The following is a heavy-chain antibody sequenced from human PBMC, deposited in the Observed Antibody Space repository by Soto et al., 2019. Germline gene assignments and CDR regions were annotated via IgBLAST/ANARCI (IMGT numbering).Heavy chain of an antibody. D-gene: IGHD2-8*01. CDR2: IYYDGSNR. CDR3: ARAFCTNGVCYYFFDY. CDR1: GFTFGTYA. V-gene: IGHV3-33*01. J-gene: IGHJ4*01. Sequence: QVQLVESGGGVVQPGGPLRLSCAASGFTFGTYAMHWVRQAPGKGLEWVAVIYYDGSNRYYGDAVKGRFTISRDNSKSTLYLQMSRLRAEDKAVYYCARAFCTNGVCYYFFDYWGHGTLVTVSS.